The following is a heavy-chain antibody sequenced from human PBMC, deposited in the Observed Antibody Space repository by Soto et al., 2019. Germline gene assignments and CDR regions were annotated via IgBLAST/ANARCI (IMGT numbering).Heavy chain of an antibody. D-gene: IGHD5-18*01. CDR2: IIPLFGTA. CDR1: GGTFLSFA. V-gene: IGHV1-69*01. J-gene: IGHJ6*02. Sequence: QVQLVQSGAEVKKPGSSVKVSCKASGGTFLSFAISWVRQAPGQGLGWLGGIIPLFGTANTAQKFQGRLTITAGDAPSTAYRELSAPRSEDTAVYYCACIPVGYSYALTGASGMDVWGQGTTVTVSS. CDR3: ACIPVGYSYALTGASGMDV.